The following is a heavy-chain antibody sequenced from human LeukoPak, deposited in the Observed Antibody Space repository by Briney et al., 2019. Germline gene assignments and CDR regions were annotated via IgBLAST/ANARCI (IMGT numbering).Heavy chain of an antibody. V-gene: IGHV1-2*02. J-gene: IGHJ4*02. CDR3: ARDRGAYGVVVITTIDY. CDR1: GYTFTGYY. Sequence: GASVKVSCKASGYTFTGYYMHWVRQAPGQGLEWMGWINPNSGGTNYAQKLQGRVTMTRDTSISTAYMELSRLRSDDTAVYYCARDRGAYGVVVITTIDYWGQGTLVTVSS. D-gene: IGHD3-22*01. CDR2: INPNSGGT.